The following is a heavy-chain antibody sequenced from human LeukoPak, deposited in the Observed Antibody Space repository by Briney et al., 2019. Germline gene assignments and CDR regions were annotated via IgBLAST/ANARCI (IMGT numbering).Heavy chain of an antibody. CDR3: AKANRPETLTVLATRRHFPGYYFDY. CDR1: GFTFSSYA. Sequence: GGSLRLSCAASGFTFSSYAMSWVRQAPGKGLEWVSAISGSGGSTSYADSVKGRFTISRDSSRNTLYLQMNSLRAEDTAVYYCAKANRPETLTVLATRRHFPGYYFDYWGQGTLVTVSS. D-gene: IGHD6-6*01. V-gene: IGHV3-23*01. CDR2: ISGSGGST. J-gene: IGHJ4*02.